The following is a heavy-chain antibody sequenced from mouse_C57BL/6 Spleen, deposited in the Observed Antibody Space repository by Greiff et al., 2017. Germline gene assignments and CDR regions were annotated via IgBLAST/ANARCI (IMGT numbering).Heavy chain of an antibody. J-gene: IGHJ3*01. D-gene: IGHD1-1*01. CDR3: ARGNYYGNSPWFAY. CDR1: GYTFTDYY. V-gene: IGHV1-76*01. Sequence: VRLVESGAELVRPGASVKLSCKASGYTFTDYYINWVKQRPGQGLEWMARIYPGSGNTYYNEKLKGKATLTAEQSSRTAYMQLRSLTSEDSAVYFCARGNYYGNSPWFAYWGQGTLVTVSA. CDR2: IYPGSGNT.